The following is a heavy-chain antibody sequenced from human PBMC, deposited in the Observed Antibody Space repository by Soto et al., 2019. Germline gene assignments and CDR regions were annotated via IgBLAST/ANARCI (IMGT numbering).Heavy chain of an antibody. CDR1: GGTFSSYA. D-gene: IGHD2-2*02. Sequence: SLKVSCKASGGTFSSYAISWVRQAPGQGLEWMGGIIPIFGTANYAQKFQGRVTITADKSTSTAYMELSSLRSEDTAVYYCARGRYCSSTSCYRQLDYWGQGTLVTVSS. J-gene: IGHJ4*02. CDR3: ARGRYCSSTSCYRQLDY. V-gene: IGHV1-69*06. CDR2: IIPIFGTA.